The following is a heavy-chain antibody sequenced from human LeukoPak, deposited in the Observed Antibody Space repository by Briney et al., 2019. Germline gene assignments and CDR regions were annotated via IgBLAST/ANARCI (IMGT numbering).Heavy chain of an antibody. Sequence: GGSLRLSCAASGFTFDDYAMHWVRQAPGKGLGWVSGISWNSGSIGYADSVKGRFTISKDNAKNSLYLQMNSLRAEDTALYYCAKARSGYSSLDYWGQGTLVTVSS. CDR3: AKARSGYSSLDY. V-gene: IGHV3-9*01. D-gene: IGHD6-13*01. CDR1: GFTFDDYA. CDR2: ISWNSGSI. J-gene: IGHJ4*02.